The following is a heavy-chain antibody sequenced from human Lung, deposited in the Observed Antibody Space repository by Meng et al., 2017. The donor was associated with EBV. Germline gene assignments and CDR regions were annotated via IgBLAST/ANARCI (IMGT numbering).Heavy chain of an antibody. CDR1: GGSFSGYY. D-gene: IGHD2-15*01. Sequence: QVQLKQWGAGLLKPSETLSLPCAGYGGSFSGYYWSWIRQPPGKGLEWIGEINHSGSTNYNPSLKSRVTISVDTSKNQFSLKLSSVTAADTAVYYCVVTRYCSGGSCFDYWGQGTLVTVSS. J-gene: IGHJ4*02. V-gene: IGHV4-34*01. CDR3: VVTRYCSGGSCFDY. CDR2: INHSGST.